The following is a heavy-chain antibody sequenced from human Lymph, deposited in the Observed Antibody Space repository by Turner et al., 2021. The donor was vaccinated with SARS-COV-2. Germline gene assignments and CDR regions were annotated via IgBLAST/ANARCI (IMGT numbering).Heavy chain of an antibody. CDR1: GFTFSSHA. J-gene: IGHJ4*02. D-gene: IGHD3-22*01. V-gene: IGHV3-30*04. Sequence: QVQLVESGGGVVPPGRSLRLSCSASGFTFSSHAMHWVRQAPGKGLEWVAVISYDESDKYYADYVKGRFTFSRDNSKNTLYLRMNSLRAEDTAVYNCERDRDSSGWVDYWGQGTLVTVSS. CDR3: ERDRDSSGWVDY. CDR2: ISYDESDK.